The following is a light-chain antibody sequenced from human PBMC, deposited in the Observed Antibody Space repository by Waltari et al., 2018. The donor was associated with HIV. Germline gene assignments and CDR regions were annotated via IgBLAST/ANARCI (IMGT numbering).Light chain of an antibody. CDR3: QAWDSSTVV. J-gene: IGLJ2*01. Sequence: SYELTQPPSVSVSPGQTASITCSGDQLGDKYACWYQQKPGQSPWVVIYQDSKRPSGLPDRFSASNSGNSATLTISGTQAMDEADYYCQAWDSSTVVFGGGTKLTVL. CDR2: QDS. V-gene: IGLV3-1*01. CDR1: QLGDKY.